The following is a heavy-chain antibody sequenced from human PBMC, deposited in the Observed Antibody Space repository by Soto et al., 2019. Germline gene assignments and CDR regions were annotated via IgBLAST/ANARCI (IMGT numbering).Heavy chain of an antibody. Sequence: EVQLVESGGGLVQPGRSLRLSCATSGFSLRDSAMHWVRQVAGGGLEWAAGIYASGAGGYLDSVRGRFTMSRDVAKNSLYLQMDSLSSEDTALYYCVKDILAGGADVWGHGTTVTVSS. CDR2: IYASGAG. CDR3: VKDILAGGADV. V-gene: IGHV3-9*01. J-gene: IGHJ6*02. D-gene: IGHD3-10*01. CDR1: GFSLRDSA.